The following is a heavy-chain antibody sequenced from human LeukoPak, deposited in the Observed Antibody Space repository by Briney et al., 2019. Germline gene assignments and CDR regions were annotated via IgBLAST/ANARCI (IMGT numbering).Heavy chain of an antibody. CDR3: ARHVVVVAASWFDP. V-gene: IGHV3-7*01. CDR1: GFTFSSYW. J-gene: IGHJ5*02. CDR2: IKQDGSEK. D-gene: IGHD2-15*01. Sequence: GGSLRLSCAASGFTFSSYWMSWVRQAPGKGLEWVANIKQDGSEKYYVDSVKGRFTISRDNAKNSLYLQMNSLRAEDKAVYYCARHVVVVAASWFDPWGQGTLVTVSS.